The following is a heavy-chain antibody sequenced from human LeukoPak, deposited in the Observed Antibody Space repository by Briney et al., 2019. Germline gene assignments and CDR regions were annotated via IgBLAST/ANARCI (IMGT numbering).Heavy chain of an antibody. V-gene: IGHV3-43*02. CDR3: ARQGARPDY. Sequence: GGSLRLSCASSRFIFDDYIMHWVRQAPGRGLEWVSLISGGGDTTYYAASLGGRFTISRDNSKNSLYLQMNSLRTEDTALYYCARQGARPDYWGQGTLVTVSS. CDR1: RFIFDDYI. CDR2: ISGGGDTT. J-gene: IGHJ4*02.